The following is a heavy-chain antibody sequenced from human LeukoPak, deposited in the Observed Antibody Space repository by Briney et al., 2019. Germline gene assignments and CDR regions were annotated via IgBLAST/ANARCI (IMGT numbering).Heavy chain of an antibody. J-gene: IGHJ4*02. Sequence: GRSLRLSCAASGFTFSSYGMHWVRQAPGKGLEWMAVIWYDGSNKYYADSVKGRFTISRDNSKNTLYLQMNSLRAEDTAVYYCARAPVAGEYYFDYWGQGTLVTVSS. CDR3: ARAPVAGEYYFDY. D-gene: IGHD6-19*01. CDR2: IWYDGSNK. CDR1: GFTFSSYG. V-gene: IGHV3-33*01.